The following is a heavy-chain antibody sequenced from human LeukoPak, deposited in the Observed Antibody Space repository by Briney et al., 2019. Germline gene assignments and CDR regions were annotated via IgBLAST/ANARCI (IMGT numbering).Heavy chain of an antibody. Sequence: GGSLRLSCAASGFTFSSYTMNWVRQPPGKGLGWVSYISSSSSTIYCADSVKGRFTISRDNAKNSLYLQMNSLRAEDTAVYYCARGRGVDYWGQGTLVTVSS. CDR2: ISSSSSTI. CDR1: GFTFSSYT. V-gene: IGHV3-48*01. D-gene: IGHD3-10*01. CDR3: ARGRGVDY. J-gene: IGHJ4*02.